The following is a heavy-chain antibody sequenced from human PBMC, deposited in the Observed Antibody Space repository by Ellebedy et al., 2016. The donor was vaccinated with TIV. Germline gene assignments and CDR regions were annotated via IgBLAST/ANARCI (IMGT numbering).Heavy chain of an antibody. Sequence: ASVKVSCXASGYTFTSYDINWVRQATGQGLEWMGWMNPNSGNTGYAQKFQGRVTMTRNTPISTAYMELSSLRSEDTAVYYCARDGGNLDTAMANEYYYYYYGMDVWGQGTTVTVSS. J-gene: IGHJ6*02. CDR3: ARDGGNLDTAMANEYYYYYYGMDV. CDR2: MNPNSGNT. V-gene: IGHV1-8*01. D-gene: IGHD5-18*01. CDR1: GYTFTSYD.